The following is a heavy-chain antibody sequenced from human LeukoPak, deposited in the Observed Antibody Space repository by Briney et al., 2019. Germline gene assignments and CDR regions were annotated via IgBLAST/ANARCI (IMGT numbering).Heavy chain of an antibody. D-gene: IGHD1-14*01. CDR2: ISISRSYI. CDR3: ARDKAGTTPYYYYSMDV. Sequence: GGSLRLSCAASGFTFSSYSMNWVRQAPGKGLEWVSSISISRSYIYYADSVKGRFTISRDNAKNSLYLQMNSLRAEDTAVYYCARDKAGTTPYYYYSMDVWGKGTTVTVSS. CDR1: GFTFSSYS. J-gene: IGHJ6*03. V-gene: IGHV3-21*01.